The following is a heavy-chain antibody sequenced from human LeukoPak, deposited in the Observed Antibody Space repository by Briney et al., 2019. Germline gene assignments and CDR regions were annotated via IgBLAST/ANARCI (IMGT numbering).Heavy chain of an antibody. CDR3: ARQGRISMIVVLIEDAFDI. D-gene: IGHD3-22*01. CDR1: GGSFSGYY. J-gene: IGHJ3*02. Sequence: KASETLSLTCAVYGGSFSGYYWSWIRQPPGKGLEWIGEINHSGSTNYNPSLKSRVTISVDTSKNQFSLKLSSVTAADTAVYYCARQGRISMIVVLIEDAFDIWGQGTMVTVSS. CDR2: INHSGST. V-gene: IGHV4-34*01.